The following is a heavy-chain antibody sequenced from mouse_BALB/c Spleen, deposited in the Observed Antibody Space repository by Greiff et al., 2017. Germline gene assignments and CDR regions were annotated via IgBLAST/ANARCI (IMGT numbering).Heavy chain of an antibody. D-gene: IGHD1-2*01. Sequence: QVHVKQSGPGLVAPSQSLSITCTVSGFSLTGYGVNWVRQPPGKGLEWLGMIWGDGSTDYNSALKSRLSISKDNSKSQVFLKMNSLQTDDTARYYCAREFITTATGAMDYWGQGTSVTVSS. V-gene: IGHV2-6-7*01. CDR1: GFSLTGYG. CDR2: IWGDGST. CDR3: AREFITTATGAMDY. J-gene: IGHJ4*01.